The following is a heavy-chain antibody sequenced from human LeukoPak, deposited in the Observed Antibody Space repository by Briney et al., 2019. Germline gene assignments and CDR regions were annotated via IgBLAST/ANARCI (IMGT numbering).Heavy chain of an antibody. CDR3: AKAPVTTCRGAYCYPFDY. CDR1: GFTVSSNY. CDR2: IYSGGST. J-gene: IGHJ4*02. D-gene: IGHD2-21*01. V-gene: IGHV3-66*01. Sequence: HPGGSLRLSCAASGFTVSSNYMSWVRQAPGKGLEGGSVIYSGGSTYYADSVKGRFTISRDNSKNTLYLQMNRLRPEDAAVYYCAKAPVTTCRGAYCYPFDYWGQGTLVTVSS.